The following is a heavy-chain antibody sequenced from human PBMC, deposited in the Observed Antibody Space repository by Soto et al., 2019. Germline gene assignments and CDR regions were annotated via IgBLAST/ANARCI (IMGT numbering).Heavy chain of an antibody. D-gene: IGHD2-2*01. CDR1: GGTFSSYA. CDR3: ARCIVVLAARAMYNWFDP. V-gene: IGHV1-69*01. J-gene: IGHJ5*02. Sequence: QVQLVQSGAEVKKPGSSVKVSCKASGGTFSSYAISWVRQAPGQGLEWMGGIIPIFGTENYAQKFQGRVTITADESTSTAYMELSSLRSEDTAVYYCARCIVVLAARAMYNWFDPWGQGTLVTVSS. CDR2: IIPIFGTE.